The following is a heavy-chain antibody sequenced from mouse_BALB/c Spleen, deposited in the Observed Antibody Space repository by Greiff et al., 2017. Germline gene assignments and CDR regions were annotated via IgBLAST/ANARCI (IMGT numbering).Heavy chain of an antibody. CDR2: ISYSGST. CDR3: APDGYYVPFAY. Sequence: EVKVEESGPSLVKPSQTLSLTCTVTGYSITSDYAWNWIRQFPGNKLEWMGYISYSGSTSYNPSLKSRISITRDTSKNQFFLQLNSVTTEDTATYYCAPDGYYVPFAYWGQGTLVTVSA. CDR1: GYSITSDYA. J-gene: IGHJ3*01. V-gene: IGHV3-2*02. D-gene: IGHD2-3*01.